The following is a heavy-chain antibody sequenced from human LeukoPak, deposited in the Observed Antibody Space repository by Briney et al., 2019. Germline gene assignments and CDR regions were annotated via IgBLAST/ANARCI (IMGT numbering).Heavy chain of an antibody. CDR1: GYTFTSYG. Sequence: ASVKVSCKASGYTFTSYGISWVRQAPGQGLEWMGWISAYNGNTNYAQKFQGRVTITADESTSTAYMELSSLRSEDTAVYYCARAGTPYYYDSSGYYYVFDYWGQGTLVTVSS. J-gene: IGHJ4*02. V-gene: IGHV1-18*01. D-gene: IGHD3-22*01. CDR3: ARAGTPYYYDSSGYYYVFDY. CDR2: ISAYNGNT.